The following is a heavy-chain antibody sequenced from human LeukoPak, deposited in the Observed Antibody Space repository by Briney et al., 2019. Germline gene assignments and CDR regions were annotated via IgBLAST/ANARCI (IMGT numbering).Heavy chain of an antibody. Sequence: GGSLRLSCAASGLSFSSYAMHWGRQAPGKGLEWVAVISYDGTEKYYGDSVKGRLTISRGNSKNTLYLQMNSLRAEDTALYYCARDGHGVPLDYWGQGTLVTV. CDR2: ISYDGTEK. D-gene: IGHD4-17*01. CDR3: ARDGHGVPLDY. CDR1: GLSFSSYA. J-gene: IGHJ4*02. V-gene: IGHV3-30-3*01.